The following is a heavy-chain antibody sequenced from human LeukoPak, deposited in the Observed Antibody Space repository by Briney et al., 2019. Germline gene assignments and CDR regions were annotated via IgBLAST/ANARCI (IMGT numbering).Heavy chain of an antibody. CDR1: GFTFTRYA. D-gene: IGHD6-13*01. J-gene: IGHJ4*02. CDR3: TTLSDAIAAAGTRNY. Sequence: GGSLRLSCAVSGFTFTRYAMSWVRQAPGKGLDWVSVISGSGDSTHYADSVNGRFTISRDNSENTLHLQMSSVRVEDTAIYCCTTLSDAIAAAGTRNYWGQGTLVTVSS. CDR2: ISGSGDST. V-gene: IGHV3-23*01.